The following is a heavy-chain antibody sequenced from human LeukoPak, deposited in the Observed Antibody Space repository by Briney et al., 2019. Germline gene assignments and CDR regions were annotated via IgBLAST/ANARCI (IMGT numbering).Heavy chain of an antibody. V-gene: IGHV4-4*07. CDR2: MYTSGNT. CDR3: ARGITMVRGVIAGPFDY. Sequence: SETLSLTCTVSGDSFNSYYWSWIRQPAGKGLEWIVRMYTSGNTNYNPSLKSRVTMSVDTSKTQFSLKLSSVTAADTAVYYCARGITMVRGVIAGPFDYWGQGTLVTVSS. D-gene: IGHD3-10*01. J-gene: IGHJ4*02. CDR1: GDSFNSYY.